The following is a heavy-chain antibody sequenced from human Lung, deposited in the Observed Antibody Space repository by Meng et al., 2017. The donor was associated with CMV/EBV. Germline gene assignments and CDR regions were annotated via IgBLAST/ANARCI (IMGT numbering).Heavy chain of an antibody. Sequence: HVLLCQSGSELKKPGASVKVSCKASGYPFTRHAINWVRQAPGQGLEWVGWMNTKTGNPTYAQGFTGRFVFSLDTSVSTAYLQISSLKAEDTAMYYCARDDNGAPDYWGQGTLVTVSS. CDR3: ARDDNGAPDY. J-gene: IGHJ4*02. CDR2: MNTKTGNP. V-gene: IGHV7-4-1*02. D-gene: IGHD1-14*01. CDR1: GYPFTRHA.